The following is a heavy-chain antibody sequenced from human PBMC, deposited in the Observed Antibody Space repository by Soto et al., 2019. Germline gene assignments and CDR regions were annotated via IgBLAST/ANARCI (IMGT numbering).Heavy chain of an antibody. D-gene: IGHD6-19*01. Sequence: QVQLVESGGGVVQPGRSLRLSCAASGFTFSSYAMHWVRQAPGKGLEWVAVISYDGSNKYYADSVKGRFTISRDNSKNTLYLQMNSLRAEDTAVYYCARDQAARGSGWYGFDYWGQGTLVTVSS. J-gene: IGHJ4*02. V-gene: IGHV3-30-3*01. CDR1: GFTFSSYA. CDR2: ISYDGSNK. CDR3: ARDQAARGSGWYGFDY.